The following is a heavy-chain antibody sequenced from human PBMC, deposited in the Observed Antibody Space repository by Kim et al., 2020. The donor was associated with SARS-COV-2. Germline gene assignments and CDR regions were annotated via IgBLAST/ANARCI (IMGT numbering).Heavy chain of an antibody. CDR1: GYTFTSYY. V-gene: IGHV1-46*01. Sequence: ASVKVSCKASGYTFTSYYMHWVRQAPGQGLEWMGIINPSGGSTSYAQKFQGRVTMTRDTSTSTVYMELSSLRSEYTAVYYCARAGYSSSWYGAWDYYYYGMDVWGQGTTVTVSS. CDR3: ARAGYSSSWYGAWDYYYYGMDV. CDR2: INPSGGST. D-gene: IGHD6-13*01. J-gene: IGHJ6*02.